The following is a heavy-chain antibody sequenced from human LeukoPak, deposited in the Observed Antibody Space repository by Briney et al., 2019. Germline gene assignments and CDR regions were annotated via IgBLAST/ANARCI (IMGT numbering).Heavy chain of an antibody. CDR1: GGSFSGYY. Sequence: SETLSLTCAVYGGSFSGYYWSWIRQPPGKGLEWIGEINHSGSTNYNPSLKSRVTISVDTSKNQFSLKLSSVTAADTAVYYCARRLGGIVVVVAAAFDYWGQGTLVSVCS. CDR2: INHSGST. V-gene: IGHV4-34*01. CDR3: ARRLGGIVVVVAAAFDY. J-gene: IGHJ4*02. D-gene: IGHD2-15*01.